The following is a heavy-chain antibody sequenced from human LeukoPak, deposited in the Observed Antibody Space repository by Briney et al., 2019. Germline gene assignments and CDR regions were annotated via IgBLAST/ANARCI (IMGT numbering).Heavy chain of an antibody. CDR1: GGSISSGSYY. CDR3: AREDASGSYWDYYMDV. V-gene: IGHV4-61*02. D-gene: IGHD3-10*01. Sequence: SQTLSLTCTVSGGSISSGSYYWSWIRQPAGKGLEWIGRISTSGSTNYNPSLKRRVTISLDTSKNQFSLKLNSVTAADTAVYYCAREDASGSYWDYYMDVWGKGTAVTVSS. CDR2: ISTSGST. J-gene: IGHJ6*03.